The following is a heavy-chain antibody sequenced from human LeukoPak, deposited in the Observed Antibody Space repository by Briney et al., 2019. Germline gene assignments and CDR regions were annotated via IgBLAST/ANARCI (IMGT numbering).Heavy chain of an antibody. CDR2: INACNDNT. CDR1: GYTFTSYA. Sequence: ASVNVSFKGTGYTFTSYAMHWLRQPPAQRLEWMGWINACNDNTKYSQKFQGRVTITRDTSESTGYMEVSSLRSEDTAVYYCARESSGWYFGDAFDIWGQGTMVTVSS. J-gene: IGHJ3*02. D-gene: IGHD6-19*01. V-gene: IGHV1-3*01. CDR3: ARESSGWYFGDAFDI.